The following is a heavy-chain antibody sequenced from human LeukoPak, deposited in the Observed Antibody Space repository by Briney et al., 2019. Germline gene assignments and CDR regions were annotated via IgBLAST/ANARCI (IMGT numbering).Heavy chain of an antibody. CDR1: DDSITIYY. V-gene: IGHV4-59*01. J-gene: IGHJ5*02. D-gene: IGHD3-22*01. CDR3: ARDYYPNWFDP. Sequence: PSETLSLTCTVSDDSITIYYWSWIRQPPGKGLEWIGYIDHTGITNYNPSLNSRVTISRDTSKNHFSLELSSATAADTAVYYCARDYYPNWFDPWGQGTLVTVSS. CDR2: IDHTGIT.